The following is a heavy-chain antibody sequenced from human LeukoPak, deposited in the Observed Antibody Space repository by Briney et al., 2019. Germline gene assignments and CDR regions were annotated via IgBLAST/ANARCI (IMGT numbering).Heavy chain of an antibody. J-gene: IGHJ4*02. CDR1: GFTFSSYA. V-gene: IGHV3-64*01. Sequence: GGSLRLSCAASGFTFSSYAMHWVRQAPGKGLEYVSAISSNGGSTYYANSVKGRFTISRDNSKNTLYLQMGSLRAEDMAVYYCARESGSLRAFDCWGQGTLVTVSS. D-gene: IGHD1-26*01. CDR3: ARESGSLRAFDC. CDR2: ISSNGGST.